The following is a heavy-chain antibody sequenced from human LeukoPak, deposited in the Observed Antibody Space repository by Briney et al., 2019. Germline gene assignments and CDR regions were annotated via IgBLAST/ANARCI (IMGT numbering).Heavy chain of an antibody. D-gene: IGHD6-19*01. J-gene: IGHJ4*02. CDR1: GASISTYY. Sequence: SETLSLTCTVSGASISTYYWGWIRQPPGKGLEWIGYIQNTGATNYNPSLKSRVSISKDTSKNPFSLKMSSVTAADTAVYYCAKHGSGWSFDYWGQGTPVTVSS. CDR3: AKHGSGWSFDY. CDR2: IQNTGAT. V-gene: IGHV4-59*01.